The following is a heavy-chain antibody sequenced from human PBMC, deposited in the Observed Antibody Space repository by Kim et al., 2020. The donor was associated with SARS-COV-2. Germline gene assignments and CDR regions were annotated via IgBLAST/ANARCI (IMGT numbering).Heavy chain of an antibody. V-gene: IGHV3-9*01. CDR3: AKDNWYGSDYYYGMDV. D-gene: IGHD6-13*01. J-gene: IGHJ6*02. Sequence: SVKGRFTISRDNAKNSLYLQMNSLRAEDTALYYCAKDNWYGSDYYYGMDVWGQGTTVTVSS.